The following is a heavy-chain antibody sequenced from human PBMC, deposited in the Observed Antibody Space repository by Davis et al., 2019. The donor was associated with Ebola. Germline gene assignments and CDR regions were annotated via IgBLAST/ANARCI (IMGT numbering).Heavy chain of an antibody. J-gene: IGHJ5*01. CDR1: GGSISSSTFY. CDR3: ARYCSSNTCNLFDF. V-gene: IGHV4-39*01. Sequence: PSETLSLTCTVSGGSISSSTFYWAWIRQPPGKGLEWIGNIYFSGTPYYNSPFKSRVTISVDTSKDQFSLTLTSVTAADTAVYYCARYCSSNTCNLFDFWGQGSLVIVSS. CDR2: IYFSGTP. D-gene: IGHD2-2*01.